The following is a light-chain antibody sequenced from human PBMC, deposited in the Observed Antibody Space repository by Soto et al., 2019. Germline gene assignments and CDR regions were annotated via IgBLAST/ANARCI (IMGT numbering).Light chain of an antibody. J-gene: IGLJ3*02. CDR3: AAWDDSLSGWL. CDR1: SSNIGSYS. CDR2: TND. V-gene: IGLV1-47*01. Sequence: QAVVTQPPSASGTPGQRVTISCSGSSSNIGSYSVYWYQQFPGTAPKLVIHTNDQRPSGVPDRFSGSKSGTSASLAISGLRSEDEADYYCAAWDDSLSGWLFGGGTKLTVL.